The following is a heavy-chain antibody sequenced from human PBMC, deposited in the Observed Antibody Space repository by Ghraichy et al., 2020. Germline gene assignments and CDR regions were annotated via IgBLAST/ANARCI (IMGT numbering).Heavy chain of an antibody. V-gene: IGHV3-23*01. CDR3: AKANLATTTTAWTYGMDV. CDR1: GFLFSAHD. D-gene: IGHD1-26*01. Sequence: GGSLRLSCAVSGFLFSAHDMSWVRQAPGNGLEWVSTISGSGNTVYSAASVRGRFTVSRDISKNTLFLQLNSPRLDDTAVYYCAKANLATTTTAWTYGMDVWGQGTAVIVSS. J-gene: IGHJ6*01. CDR2: ISGSGNTV.